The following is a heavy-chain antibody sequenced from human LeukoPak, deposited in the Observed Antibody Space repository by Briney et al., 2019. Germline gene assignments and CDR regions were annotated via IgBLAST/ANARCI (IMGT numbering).Heavy chain of an antibody. Sequence: PSETLSLTCAVYGGSFSGYYWSWIRQPPGKGLEWIGEINYSGSTNYNPSLKSRVTISVDTSKNQFSLKLSSVTAADTAVYYCARAVGGAAAELFDYWGQGTLVTVSS. CDR2: INYSGST. CDR3: ARAVGGAAAELFDY. J-gene: IGHJ4*02. V-gene: IGHV4-34*01. D-gene: IGHD6-13*01. CDR1: GGSFSGYY.